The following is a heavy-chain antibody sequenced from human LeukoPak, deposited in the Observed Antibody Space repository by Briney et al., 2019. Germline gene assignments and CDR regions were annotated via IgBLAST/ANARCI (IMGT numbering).Heavy chain of an antibody. Sequence: PGGSLRLSCAASGFNFDDYAMHWVRQAPGKGLEWVSGISWNSGSIGYADSVKGRFTISRDNAKNSLYLQMNSLRAEDTALYYCAKDVGIAVAGGWFDPWGRGTLVTVSS. D-gene: IGHD6-19*01. J-gene: IGHJ5*02. V-gene: IGHV3-9*01. CDR2: ISWNSGSI. CDR3: AKDVGIAVAGGWFDP. CDR1: GFNFDDYA.